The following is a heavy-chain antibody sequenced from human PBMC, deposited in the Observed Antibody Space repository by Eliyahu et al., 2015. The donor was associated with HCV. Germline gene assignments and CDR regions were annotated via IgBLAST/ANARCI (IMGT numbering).Heavy chain of an antibody. CDR1: EFIFXSYV. CDR2: IGESGGST. Sequence: EVHLLESGGGLVQPGGTLRXSCAASEFIFXSYVMSWVRQAPGKGPEWVSSIGESGGSTYYAESVKGRFTISRDNSKNTLYLQMNSLRAEDTAHYYCATRVMVAAGRYFGHWGQGTLV. CDR3: ATRVMVAAGRYFGH. D-gene: IGHD2-15*01. V-gene: IGHV3-23*01. J-gene: IGHJ4*02.